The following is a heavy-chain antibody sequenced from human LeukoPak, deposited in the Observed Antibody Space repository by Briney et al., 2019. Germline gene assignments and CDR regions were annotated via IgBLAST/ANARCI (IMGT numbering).Heavy chain of an antibody. D-gene: IGHD6-6*01. J-gene: IGHJ4*02. Sequence: PSETLSLTCTVAGGSISSSRYYWGRTRQPPGKGLGGIGRIYYSGSTYYNPSLKSRVTISVDTSKNQFSLKLSSVAAADTAVYYCARAMSIAARLQTIFDYWGQGTLVTVSS. CDR2: IYYSGST. CDR1: GGSISSSRYY. V-gene: IGHV4-39*07. CDR3: ARAMSIAARLQTIFDY.